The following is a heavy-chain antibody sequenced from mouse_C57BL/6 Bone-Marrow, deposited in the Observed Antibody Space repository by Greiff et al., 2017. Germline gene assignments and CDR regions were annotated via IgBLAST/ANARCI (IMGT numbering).Heavy chain of an antibody. V-gene: IGHV1-39*01. CDR2: INPNYGTT. J-gene: IGHJ3*01. CDR3: ASSYYSNYVGFAY. D-gene: IGHD2-5*01. CDR1: GYSFTDYN. Sequence: EVQLQQSGPELVKPGASVQISCKASGYSFTDYNMNWVKQSNGKSLEWIGVINPNYGTTSYNQKFKGKATLTVDQSSSTAYMPLNSLTSEDSAVYYCASSYYSNYVGFAYWGQGTLVTVS.